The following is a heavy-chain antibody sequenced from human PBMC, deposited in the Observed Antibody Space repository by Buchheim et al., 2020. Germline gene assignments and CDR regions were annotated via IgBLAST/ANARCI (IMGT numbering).Heavy chain of an antibody. CDR3: ARGDSSGYYSPSLFDY. CDR1: GFTFSSYS. J-gene: IGHJ4*02. D-gene: IGHD3-22*01. CDR2: ISSSSTYM. V-gene: IGHV3-21*01. Sequence: VQLVESGGGLVKPGGSLRLSCAASGFTFSSYSMTWVRQAPGKGLEWVSFISSSSTYMHYADSLKGRFTISRDNAKNSLYLQMNSLGAEDTAVYYCARGDSSGYYSPSLFDYWGQGTL.